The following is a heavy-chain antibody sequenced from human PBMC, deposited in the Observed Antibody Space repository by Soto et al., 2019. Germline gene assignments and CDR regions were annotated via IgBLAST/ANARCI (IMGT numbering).Heavy chain of an antibody. CDR3: ARHYSSGSRNWFDP. CDR1: GGSINSSSYF. Sequence: SETLSLTCSVSGGSINSSSYFWGWVRQPPGKGLEWIGSIYYSGSTYYNPSLRSRVTISVDTSKNQFSLKLSSVTAADTAVFYCARHYSSGSRNWFDPWGQGTLVTSPQ. V-gene: IGHV4-39*01. D-gene: IGHD6-19*01. CDR2: IYYSGST. J-gene: IGHJ5*02.